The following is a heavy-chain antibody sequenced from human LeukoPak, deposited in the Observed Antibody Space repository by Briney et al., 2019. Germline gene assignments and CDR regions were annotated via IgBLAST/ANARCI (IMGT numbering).Heavy chain of an antibody. CDR3: ARDPAYYDSSGLTAY. V-gene: IGHV3-74*01. Sequence: PGGSLRLSCAASGFTFSSYWMHWVRQGPGKGLVWVSHINSDGSSTSYADSVKGRFTTSRDNAKNTLYLPTNGLRAEDTAVYYCARDPAYYDSSGLTAYWGQGTLVTVSS. J-gene: IGHJ4*02. CDR1: GFTFSSYW. CDR2: INSDGSST. D-gene: IGHD3-22*01.